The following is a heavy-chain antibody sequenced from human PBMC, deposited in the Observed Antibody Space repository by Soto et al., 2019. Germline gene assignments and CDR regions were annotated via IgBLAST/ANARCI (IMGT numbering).Heavy chain of an antibody. CDR2: INPSGGST. CDR3: ARGDIVVVPAAYNWFDP. V-gene: IGHV1-46*01. J-gene: IGHJ5*02. D-gene: IGHD2-2*01. CDR1: GYTFTSYY. Sequence: ASVKVSCKASGYTFTSYYMHWVRQAPGQGLEWMGIINPSGGSTGYAQKFQGRVTMTRDTSTSTVYMELSSLRSEDTAVYYCARGDIVVVPAAYNWFDPWGQGTLVTVSS.